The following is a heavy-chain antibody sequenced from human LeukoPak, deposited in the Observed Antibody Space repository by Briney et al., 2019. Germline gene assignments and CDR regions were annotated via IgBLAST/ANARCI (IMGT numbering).Heavy chain of an antibody. CDR2: ISNGKT. V-gene: IGHV3-23*01. CDR3: VREAGYCAPVCVKTNWFDP. Sequence: AGGFLRLSCAASGFPFSSHAMSWVRQPPGKGLEWVAAISNGKTYYADSVRGRFAISRDDSTNTVYLHMNSQRDEDTALYHCVREAGYCAPVCVKTNWFDPWGQGTLVTVSS. J-gene: IGHJ5*02. CDR1: GFPFSSHA. D-gene: IGHD2-15*01.